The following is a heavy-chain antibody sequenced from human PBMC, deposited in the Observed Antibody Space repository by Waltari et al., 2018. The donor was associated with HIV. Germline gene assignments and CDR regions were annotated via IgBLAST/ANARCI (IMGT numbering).Heavy chain of an antibody. D-gene: IGHD3-22*01. Sequence: QVQVVESGGGVVQPGRSLRLSCAASGFTFSSYAMNWVRQAPGKGREWVAVIWYDGSNKYYADSVKGRFTISRDNSKNTLYLQMNSLRAEDTAVYYCAREGGSSGQRVRYYYYGMDVWGQGTTVTVSS. CDR3: AREGGSSGQRVRYYYYGMDV. CDR1: GFTFSSYA. V-gene: IGHV3-33*01. J-gene: IGHJ6*02. CDR2: IWYDGSNK.